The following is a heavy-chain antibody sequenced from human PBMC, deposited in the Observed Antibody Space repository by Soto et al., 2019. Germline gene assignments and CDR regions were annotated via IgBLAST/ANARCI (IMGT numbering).Heavy chain of an antibody. CDR3: AKDQVKDTAMGRLLY. CDR1: GFTFSTYG. V-gene: IGHV3-30*18. D-gene: IGHD5-18*01. J-gene: IGHJ4*02. CDR2: ISYDGSSK. Sequence: QVQLVESGGGVVQPGRSLRLSCAASGFTFSTYGMHWVRQAPGKGLEWVAVISYDGSSKYSADSVKGRFTISRDNSKNTLYLQMNSLRAEDTAVYYCAKDQVKDTAMGRLLYWGQGTLVTVSS.